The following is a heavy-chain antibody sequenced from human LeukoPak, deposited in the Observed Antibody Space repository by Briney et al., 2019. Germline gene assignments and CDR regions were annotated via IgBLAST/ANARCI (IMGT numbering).Heavy chain of an antibody. V-gene: IGHV1-18*01. Sequence: ASVKVSCKASGYTFTSYGISRVRQAPGQGLEWMGWISAYNGNTNYAQKLQGRVTMTTDTSTSTAYMELRSLRSDDTAVYYCARGKTNYDFWSGYSADYYYYYMDVWGKGTTVNVSS. CDR2: ISAYNGNT. CDR3: ARGKTNYDFWSGYSADYYYYYMDV. CDR1: GYTFTSYG. J-gene: IGHJ6*03. D-gene: IGHD3-3*01.